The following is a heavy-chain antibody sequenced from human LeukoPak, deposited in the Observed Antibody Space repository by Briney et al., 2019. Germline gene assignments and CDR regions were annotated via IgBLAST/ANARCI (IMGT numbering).Heavy chain of an antibody. CDR2: INPNSGGT. D-gene: IGHD2-15*01. V-gene: IGHV1-2*06. J-gene: IGHJ5*02. Sequence: ASVKVSCKASGYTFTGYYMHWVRQAPGQGLEWMGRINPNSGGTNYAQKFQGRVTMTRDTSISTAYMELSRLRSDDTAVYYCARAQDIVVVVAGWNWFDPWGQGTLVTVSS. CDR1: GYTFTGYY. CDR3: ARAQDIVVVVAGWNWFDP.